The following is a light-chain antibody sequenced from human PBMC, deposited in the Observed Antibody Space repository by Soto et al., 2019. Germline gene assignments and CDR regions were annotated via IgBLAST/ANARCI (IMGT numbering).Light chain of an antibody. V-gene: IGKV1-5*01. J-gene: IGKJ1*01. Sequence: DIHMTQSPSSLSASVGDRVTITCRASQPISRYLNWYQQKPGKAPKLLIYDASSLKSGVPSRFSGDGSGTELTLTISSLQPDDFATYYCQQYNSYPWTFGQGIKVDIK. CDR2: DAS. CDR1: QPISRY. CDR3: QQYNSYPWT.